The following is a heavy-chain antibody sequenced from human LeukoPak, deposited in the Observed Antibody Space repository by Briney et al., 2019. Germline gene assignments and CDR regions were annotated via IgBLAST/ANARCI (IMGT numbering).Heavy chain of an antibody. CDR3: ASSAFQPEWELLGGGYYFDY. V-gene: IGHV1-69*06. Sequence: GASVKVSCKASGGTFSSYAISWVRQAPGQGLEWMGGIIPIFGTANYAQKFQGRVTITADKSTSTAYMELSSLRSEDTAVYYCASSAFQPEWELLGGGYYFDYWGQGTLVTISS. CDR2: IIPIFGTA. D-gene: IGHD1-26*01. J-gene: IGHJ4*02. CDR1: GGTFSSYA.